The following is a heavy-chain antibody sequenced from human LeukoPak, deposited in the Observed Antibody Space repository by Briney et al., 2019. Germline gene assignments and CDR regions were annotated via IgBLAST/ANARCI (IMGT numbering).Heavy chain of an antibody. CDR1: GFTFSSYW. V-gene: IGHV3-7*03. D-gene: IGHD2-2*01. J-gene: IGHJ1*01. Sequence: GGSLRLSCAASGFTFSSYWMSWVRQAPGKGLEWVAHIKQDGSEKYYVDSVKGRFTISRDNAKNSLYLQMNSLRAEDTAVYYCARHPSGRGYCSSTSCYGGRLWVRYFQHWGQGTLVTVSS. CDR3: ARHPSGRGYCSSTSCYGGRLWVRYFQH. CDR2: IKQDGSEK.